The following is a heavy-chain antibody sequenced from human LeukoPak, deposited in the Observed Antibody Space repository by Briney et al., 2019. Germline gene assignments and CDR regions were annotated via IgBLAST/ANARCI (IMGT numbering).Heavy chain of an antibody. J-gene: IGHJ6*03. CDR2: IYPGDSDT. Sequence: KPGESLKISCKGSGYSFTSYWIGWVRQMPGKGLEWMGIIYPGDSDTRYSPSFQGQVTISADKSISTAYLQWSSLKASDTAMYYCARQKWLLWFGVDYYYMDVWGKGTTVTVSS. CDR3: ARQKWLLWFGVDYYYMDV. V-gene: IGHV5-51*01. D-gene: IGHD3-10*01. CDR1: GYSFTSYW.